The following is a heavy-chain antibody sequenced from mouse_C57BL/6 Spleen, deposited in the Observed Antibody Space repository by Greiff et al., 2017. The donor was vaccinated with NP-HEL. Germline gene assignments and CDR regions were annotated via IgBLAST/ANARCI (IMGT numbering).Heavy chain of an antibody. Sequence: QVQLQQSGPELVKPGASVKISCKASGYAFSSSWMNWVKQRPGKGLEWIGRIYPGDGDTNYNGKVKGKATLTADKSSSTAYMQLSSLTSEDSAVYFCARRGGDYYGSSDYAMDYWGQGTSVTVSS. CDR2: IYPGDGDT. V-gene: IGHV1-82*01. J-gene: IGHJ4*01. CDR3: ARRGGDYYGSSDYAMDY. D-gene: IGHD1-1*01. CDR1: GYAFSSSW.